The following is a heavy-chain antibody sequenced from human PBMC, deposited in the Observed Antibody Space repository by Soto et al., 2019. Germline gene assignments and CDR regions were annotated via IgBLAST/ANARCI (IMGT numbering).Heavy chain of an antibody. CDR1: GDSISAFY. Sequence: PSETLSLTCTVSGDSISAFYWGWMRQSPGKELEWIGYVYYTGSTNYNPSLKSRVTISVDRSKYQFSLKLTSANAADTAVYYCARGRTVRNYADDSSDYFYFFDYWGQGTQVTVSS. V-gene: IGHV4-59*01. CDR2: VYYTGST. D-gene: IGHD3-22*01. CDR3: ARGRTVRNYADDSSDYFYFFDY. J-gene: IGHJ4*02.